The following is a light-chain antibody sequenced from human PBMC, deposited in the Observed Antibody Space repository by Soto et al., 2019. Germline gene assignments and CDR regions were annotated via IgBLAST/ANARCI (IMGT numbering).Light chain of an antibody. CDR3: QHSYSTPLT. CDR2: AAS. V-gene: IGKV1-39*01. Sequence: DIQMTQSPTSLSASVGDRVTITCRASQSISSYVNWYQQKPGKAPKLLVYAASNLQSGVPSRFSGSGSGTDFTLTISSLQPEDFATYYCQHSYSTPLTFGQGTKLEIK. J-gene: IGKJ2*01. CDR1: QSISSY.